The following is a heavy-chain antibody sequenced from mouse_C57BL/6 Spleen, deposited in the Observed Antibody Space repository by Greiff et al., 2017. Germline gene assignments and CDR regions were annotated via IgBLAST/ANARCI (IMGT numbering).Heavy chain of an antibody. D-gene: IGHD1-1*01. CDR3: ARSGSSFDY. CDR1: GYSFTGYF. CDR2: INPYNGET. Sequence: EVKLMESGPELVKPGHSVKISCKASGYSFTGYFMNWVMQSHGKSLEWIGRINPYNGETFYNQKFKGKATLTVDKSSRTAHMGLRSLTSEDSAVYYCARSGSSFDYWGQGTTLTVSS. J-gene: IGHJ2*01. V-gene: IGHV1-20*01.